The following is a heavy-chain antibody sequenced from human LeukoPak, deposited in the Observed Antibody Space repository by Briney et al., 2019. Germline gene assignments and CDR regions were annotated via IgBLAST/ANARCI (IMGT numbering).Heavy chain of an antibody. V-gene: IGHV3-48*01. Sequence: GGTLRLSSAASGFTFSSYSMNWVRQAPGKGLEWISYIDGSHSTIYYADSVKGRFTISRDNAKNSLYLQMNSLRAEDTAVYYCVRDLRWSFDYWGQGTLVTVSS. CDR2: IDGSHSTI. CDR3: VRDLRWSFDY. J-gene: IGHJ4*02. D-gene: IGHD4-23*01. CDR1: GFTFSSYS.